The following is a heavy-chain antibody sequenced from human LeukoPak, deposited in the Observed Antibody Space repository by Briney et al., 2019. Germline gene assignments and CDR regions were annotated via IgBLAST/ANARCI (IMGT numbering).Heavy chain of an antibody. V-gene: IGHV4-4*02. CDR1: GGSLSSSNW. J-gene: IGHJ4*02. Sequence: PSGTLSLTCAVPGGSLSSSNWWSWVRQPPGKGLEWIGYIYYSGSTYYNPSLKSRVTISVDTSKNQFSLKLSSVTAADTAVYYCARDYHYDGNRVGFDYWGQGTLVTVSS. CDR2: IYYSGST. CDR3: ARDYHYDGNRVGFDY. D-gene: IGHD3-22*01.